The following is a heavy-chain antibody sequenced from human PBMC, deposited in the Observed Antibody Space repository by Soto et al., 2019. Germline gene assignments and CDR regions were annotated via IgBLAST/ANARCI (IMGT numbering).Heavy chain of an antibody. CDR1: GASISSGIYY. CDR2: IDYSGNT. D-gene: IGHD2-21*02. CDR3: ARRCRVGSGADCYFDY. V-gene: IGHV4-39*01. Sequence: QLRLQESGPGLVRPSETLSLTCTVSGASISSGIYYWGWIRQPPGQGLEWIGSIDYSGNTYYNPSLQSRVTISVDTAKSQFSLKLNSVTAADTTVYYCARRCRVGSGADCYFDYWAQGTLVTVSS. J-gene: IGHJ4*02.